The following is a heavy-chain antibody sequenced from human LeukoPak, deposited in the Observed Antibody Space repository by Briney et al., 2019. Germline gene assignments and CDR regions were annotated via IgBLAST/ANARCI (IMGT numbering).Heavy chain of an antibody. CDR2: ISYDGSNK. V-gene: IGHV3-30-3*01. D-gene: IGHD2-2*01. CDR1: GFTFSSYA. CDR3: ARLSDTEGSSTSYRASDI. Sequence: GGSLRLSCAASGFTFSSYAMHWVRQAPGKGLEWVAVISYDGSNKYYADSVKGRFTISRDNSKNTLYLQMNSLRAEDTAVYYCARLSDTEGSSTSYRASDIWGQGTVVAVSS. J-gene: IGHJ3*02.